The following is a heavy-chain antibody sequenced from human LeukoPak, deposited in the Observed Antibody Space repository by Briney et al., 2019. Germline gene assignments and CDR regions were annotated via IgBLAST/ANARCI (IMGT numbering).Heavy chain of an antibody. CDR3: ARDSSGYPDAFDI. Sequence: GGSLRLSCAASGFTFSSYGMHWVRQAPGKGLEGVAFIRYDGSNKYYADPVKGRFTISRDKSKNTLYLQMNSLRAEDTAVYYCARDSSGYPDAFDIWGQGTMVTVSS. CDR2: IRYDGSNK. D-gene: IGHD3-22*01. CDR1: GFTFSSYG. J-gene: IGHJ3*02. V-gene: IGHV3-30*02.